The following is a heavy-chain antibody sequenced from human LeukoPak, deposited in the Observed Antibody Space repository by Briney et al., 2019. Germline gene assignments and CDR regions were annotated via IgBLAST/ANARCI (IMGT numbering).Heavy chain of an antibody. J-gene: IGHJ4*02. CDR3: ARGYSYGYPFDY. V-gene: IGHV1-3*01. CDR1: GYTFSNYA. Sequence: ASVKVSCKGSGYTFSNYAIQWVRQAPGQRLEWMGWINAGNGNTKYSQKFEGRVTITRDTSASTAYMELSSLRSEDTAVYYCARGYSYGYPFDYWGQGTLVTVSS. CDR2: INAGNGNT. D-gene: IGHD5-18*01.